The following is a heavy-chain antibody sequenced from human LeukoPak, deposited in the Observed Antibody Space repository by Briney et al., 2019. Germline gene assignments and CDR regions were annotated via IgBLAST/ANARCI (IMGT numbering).Heavy chain of an antibody. D-gene: IGHD3-3*01. CDR3: AREGSRGSGYPYYYYYMDV. V-gene: IGHV3-20*04. Sequence: GGSLRLSCAASGFTFDDYGMSWVRQAPGKGLEWVSSINWNGGSTGYADSVKGRFTISRDNAKNSLYLQMNSLRAEDTALYYCAREGSRGSGYPYYYYYMDVWGKGTTVTVSS. J-gene: IGHJ6*03. CDR1: GFTFDDYG. CDR2: INWNGGST.